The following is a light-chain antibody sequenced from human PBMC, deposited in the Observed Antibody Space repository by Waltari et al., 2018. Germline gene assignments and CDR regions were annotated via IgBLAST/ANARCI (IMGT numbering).Light chain of an antibody. J-gene: IGLJ3*02. CDR3: ALYMGSGIWV. Sequence: QTVVTQEPSLSVSPGGTVTLTCALSSGSVSTTSYANWYRQTPGQSPRTLVYTINTRSSGVPDRFSGSMLGNKAALTITGAQAEDECDYYCALYMGSGIWVFGGGTKLTVL. CDR2: TIN. CDR1: SGSVSTTSY. V-gene: IGLV8-61*01.